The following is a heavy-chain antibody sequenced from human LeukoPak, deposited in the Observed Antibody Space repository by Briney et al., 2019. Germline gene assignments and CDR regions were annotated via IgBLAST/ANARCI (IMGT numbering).Heavy chain of an antibody. CDR2: ISYDGSNK. Sequence: PGRSLRLSCAASGFTFSSYGMHWVRQAPGKGLEWVAVISYDGSNKYYADSVKGRFTISRDNSKNTLYPQMNSLRAEDTAVYYCAKDYYDSSGQGYYYGMDVWGQGTTVTVSS. CDR1: GFTFSSYG. CDR3: AKDYYDSSGQGYYYGMDV. V-gene: IGHV3-30*18. J-gene: IGHJ6*02. D-gene: IGHD3-22*01.